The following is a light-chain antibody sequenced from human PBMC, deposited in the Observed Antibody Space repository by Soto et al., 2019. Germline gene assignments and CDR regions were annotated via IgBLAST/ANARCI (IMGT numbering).Light chain of an antibody. V-gene: IGKV3D-15*01. CDR2: GAS. Sequence: EIVLTQSPATLSLSPGERATLSCRASPSVTNFLAWYQQKPGQAPRLLIFGASTRANGIPARFSGSGSGTEFTLTISSLQSEDFAVYYCQQDKNWPPITFGQGTRLEI. CDR1: PSVTNF. J-gene: IGKJ5*01. CDR3: QQDKNWPPIT.